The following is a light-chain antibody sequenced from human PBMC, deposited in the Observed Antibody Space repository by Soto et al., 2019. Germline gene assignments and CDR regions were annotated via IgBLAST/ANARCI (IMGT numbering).Light chain of an antibody. CDR1: SSVVGGYTY. CDR3: TSYTSSSTLYV. V-gene: IGLV2-14*01. J-gene: IGLJ1*01. CDR2: DVN. Sequence: QSALTQPASVSGSPGQSITISYTGISSVVGGYTYFSWYQQHPGKAPKLMIYDVNNRPSGVSDRFSGSKSGSTASLTISGLQAEDEADYYCTSYTSSSTLYVFGTGTKLTVL.